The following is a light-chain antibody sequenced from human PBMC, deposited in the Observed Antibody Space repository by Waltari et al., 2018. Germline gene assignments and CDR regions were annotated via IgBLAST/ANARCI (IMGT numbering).Light chain of an antibody. V-gene: IGLV2-14*03. CDR3: CSFTSTNSWV. CDR2: DVN. J-gene: IGLJ3*02. CDR1: SSDVGGYNY. Sequence: HSALAQPASVSGSPGQSSTISCTGTSSDVGGYNYVSWYQQHPGKAPRLMIYDVNTRPSGVSNRFSGSKSGNTASLTISGLQAEDEADYYCCSFTSTNSWVFGGGTNLTVL.